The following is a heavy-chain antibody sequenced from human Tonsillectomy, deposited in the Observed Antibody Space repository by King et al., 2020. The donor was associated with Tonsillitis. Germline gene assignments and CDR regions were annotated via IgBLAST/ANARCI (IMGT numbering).Heavy chain of an antibody. CDR3: AKESEYGRSRKYYFDY. Sequence: VQLVESGGGLVQPGGSLRLSCAASGFTFRSYAMSLVRQTPGKGLEWVSAISSGGDTTYYADSVAGRFSISRDNSQNRLYLQMTSLRDEDTAVYYCAKESEYGRSRKYYFDYWGQGTLVTVSS. V-gene: IGHV3-23*04. CDR2: ISSGGDTT. D-gene: IGHD1-26*01. CDR1: GFTFRSYA. J-gene: IGHJ4*02.